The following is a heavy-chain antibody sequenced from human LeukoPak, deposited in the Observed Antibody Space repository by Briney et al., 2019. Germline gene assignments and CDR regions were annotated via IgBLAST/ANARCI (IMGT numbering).Heavy chain of an antibody. CDR2: INHNGST. D-gene: IGHD3-22*01. J-gene: IGHJ4*02. V-gene: IGHV4-34*01. CDR3: AGGSYYSDSSGYYPYYFDY. Sequence: SETLSLTCAVYGGSFSGYYWSWIRQPPGKGLEWIGEINHNGSTNYNPSLKSRVTISVDTSKNQFSLKLSSVTAADTAVYYCAGGSYYSDSSGYYPYYFDYWGQGTLVTVSS. CDR1: GGSFSGYY.